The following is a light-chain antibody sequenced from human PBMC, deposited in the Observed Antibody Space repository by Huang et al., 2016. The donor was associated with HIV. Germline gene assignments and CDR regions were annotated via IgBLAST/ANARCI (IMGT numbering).Light chain of an antibody. CDR1: QSVSNN. CDR2: GAS. Sequence: EIVMTQSPATLSVSPGERVTLSSRASQSVSNNLAWYHQKPCQAPRLLIYGASIRATGSPARFSGSGSGTEFTLTISSLQSEDFAVYYCQQYNNWPPYTFGQGTKLEIK. CDR3: QQYNNWPPYT. V-gene: IGKV3-15*01. J-gene: IGKJ2*01.